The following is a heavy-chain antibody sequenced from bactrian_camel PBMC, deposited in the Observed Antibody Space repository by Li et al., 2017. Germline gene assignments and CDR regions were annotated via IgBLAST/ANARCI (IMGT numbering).Heavy chain of an antibody. J-gene: IGHJ2*01. D-gene: IGHD4*01. CDR1: EYMYSTSV. Sequence: HVQLVESGGGSVQAGGSLRLSCLASEYMYSTSVAWFRQAPGKEREGVACIFIRGSGLYYADSVKGRFTISQDNAKNTLYLEMGSLKSEDTAMYYCAALPSAGYCQGGDVGQRLLDYGELGQ. V-gene: IGHV3S54*01. CDR2: IFIRGSGL.